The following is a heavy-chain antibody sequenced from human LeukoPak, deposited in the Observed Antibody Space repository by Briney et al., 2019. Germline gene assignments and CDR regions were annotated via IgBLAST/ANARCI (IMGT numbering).Heavy chain of an antibody. CDR2: ISGSGDTT. D-gene: IGHD1-26*01. Sequence: PGGSLRLSCAASGFTFNNYAMNWVRQAPGKGLEWVSFISGSGDTTYYADSVKGRFTISRDSSKNTLYLQMNSLRAEDTAVYYCAKSRGESRGASNYWGQGTLVTVSS. CDR1: GFTFNNYA. CDR3: AKSRGESRGASNY. J-gene: IGHJ4*02. V-gene: IGHV3-23*01.